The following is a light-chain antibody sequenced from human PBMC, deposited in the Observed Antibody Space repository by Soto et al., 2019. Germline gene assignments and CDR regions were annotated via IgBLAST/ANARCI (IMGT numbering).Light chain of an antibody. V-gene: IGKV3-20*01. CDR3: QQYGNSRWT. Sequence: EIVLTQSPGTLSLSPGERATLSCRASQSGSSSFLAWYQQKPGQAPRLLIYGASSRASGIPDRFSGSGSGTDFTLTISRLEPEDFAVYYCQQYGNSRWTFGQGTKLEIK. CDR1: QSGSSSF. CDR2: GAS. J-gene: IGKJ1*01.